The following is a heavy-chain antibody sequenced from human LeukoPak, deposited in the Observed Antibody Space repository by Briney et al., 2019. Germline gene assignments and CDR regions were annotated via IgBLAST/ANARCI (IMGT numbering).Heavy chain of an antibody. Sequence: SETLSLTCTVSGGSISSYYWSWIRQPPGKGLEWIGYIYYSGSTNYNPSLKSRVTISVDTSKNQFSLKLSSVTAADTTVYYCARFQPSYYYGSGSYYYFDYWGQGTLVTVSS. CDR2: IYYSGST. CDR1: GGSISSYY. J-gene: IGHJ4*02. D-gene: IGHD3-10*01. CDR3: ARFQPSYYYGSGSYYYFDY. V-gene: IGHV4-59*08.